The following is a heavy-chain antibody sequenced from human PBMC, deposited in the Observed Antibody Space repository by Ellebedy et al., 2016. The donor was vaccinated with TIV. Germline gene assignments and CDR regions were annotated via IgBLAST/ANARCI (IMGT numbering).Heavy chain of an antibody. D-gene: IGHD2-21*02. CDR3: ARDCTLYCGGDCGYYYYYGMDV. Sequence: PGGSLRLSCAASGFTFDDYAMHWVRQAPGKGLEWVSGISWNSGSIGYADSVKGRFTISRDNAKNSLYLQMNSLRAEDTAVYYCARDCTLYCGGDCGYYYYYGMDVWGQGTTVTVSS. J-gene: IGHJ6*02. CDR1: GFTFDDYA. V-gene: IGHV3-9*01. CDR2: ISWNSGSI.